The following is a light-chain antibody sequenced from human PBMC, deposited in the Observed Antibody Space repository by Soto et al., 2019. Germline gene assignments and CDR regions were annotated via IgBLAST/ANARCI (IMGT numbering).Light chain of an antibody. CDR3: SSYAGSNIYV. J-gene: IGLJ1*01. Sequence: QSALTQPPSASGSPGQSVTISCTGTSSDVGGYDYVSWYQQHPGKVPKLMIYEVSKRPSGVPDRFSGSKSGNTASLTVSGLQAEDYSDYYCSSYAGSNIYVFGTGPNVTVL. CDR1: SSDVGGYDY. V-gene: IGLV2-8*01. CDR2: EVS.